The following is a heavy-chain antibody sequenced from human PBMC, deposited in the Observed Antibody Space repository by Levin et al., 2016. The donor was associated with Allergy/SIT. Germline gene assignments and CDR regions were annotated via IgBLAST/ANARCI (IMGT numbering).Heavy chain of an antibody. J-gene: IGHJ5*02. V-gene: IGHV4-34*01. CDR3: ARGTRARGRFDP. CDR2: INHSGST. D-gene: IGHD3-10*01. Sequence: RQAPGKGLEWIGEINHSGSTNYNPSLKSRVTISVDTSKNQFSLKLSSVTAADTAVYYCARGTRARGRFDPWGQGTLVTVSS.